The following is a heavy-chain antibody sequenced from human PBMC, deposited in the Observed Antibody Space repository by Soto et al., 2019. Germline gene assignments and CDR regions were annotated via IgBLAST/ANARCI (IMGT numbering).Heavy chain of an antibody. J-gene: IGHJ5*02. V-gene: IGHV1-18*01. Sequence: ASVKVSCKASGYTFTSYGISWVRQAPGQGLEWMGWISAYNGNTNYAQKLQGRVTMTTDTSTSTAIMELRSLRTDDTAVYSGARGKYCSSTSSYHGYWFDPWGHRTMVTVSS. D-gene: IGHD2-2*01. CDR1: GYTFTSYG. CDR2: ISAYNGNT. CDR3: ARGKYCSSTSSYHGYWFDP.